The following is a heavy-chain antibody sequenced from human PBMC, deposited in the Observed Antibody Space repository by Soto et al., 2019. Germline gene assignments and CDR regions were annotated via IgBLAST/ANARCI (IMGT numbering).Heavy chain of an antibody. D-gene: IGHD3-22*01. J-gene: IGHJ5*02. CDR1: GFTFSSYA. Sequence: EVQLLESGGGLVQPGGSLRLSCAASGFTFSSYAMSWVRQAPGKGLEWVSAISGSGGSTYYADSVKGRFTISRDNSKNTLYRQMNSLRAEDTAVYYCAKEVVRSVPNGNWFDPWGQGTLVTVSS. CDR3: AKEVVRSVPNGNWFDP. V-gene: IGHV3-23*01. CDR2: ISGSGGST.